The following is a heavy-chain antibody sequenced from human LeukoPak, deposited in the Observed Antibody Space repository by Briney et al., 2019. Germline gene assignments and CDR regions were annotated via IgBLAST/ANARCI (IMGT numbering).Heavy chain of an antibody. J-gene: IGHJ3*02. CDR1: GYTVTSYY. D-gene: IGHD4-17*01. CDR2: INPSGGST. V-gene: IGHV1-46*01. Sequence: ASVKVSCKASGYTVTSYYMHWVRQAPGQGLEWMGIINPSGGSTSYAQKFQGRVTMTRDTSTSTVYMELSSLRSEDTAVYYCARQHTVTTGFDIWGQGTMVTVSS. CDR3: ARQHTVTTGFDI.